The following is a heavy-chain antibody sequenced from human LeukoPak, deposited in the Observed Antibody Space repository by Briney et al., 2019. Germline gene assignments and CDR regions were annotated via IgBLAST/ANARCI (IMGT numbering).Heavy chain of an antibody. J-gene: IGHJ4*02. CDR3: AKTARSIAVAGTVDY. CDR1: GYTFTSYY. D-gene: IGHD6-19*01. CDR2: INPSGGST. Sequence: ASVKVSCKASGYTFTSYYMHWVRQAPGQGLEWMGIINPSGGSTSYAQKFQGRVTMTRDTSTSTVYMELSSLRSEDTAVYYCAKTARSIAVAGTVDYWGQGTLVTVSS. V-gene: IGHV1-46*01.